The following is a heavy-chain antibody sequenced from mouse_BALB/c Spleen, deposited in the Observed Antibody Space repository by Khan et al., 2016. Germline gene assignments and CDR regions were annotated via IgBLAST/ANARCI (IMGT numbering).Heavy chain of an antibody. Sequence: QIQLVQSGPELKKPGETVRISCKASGYTFTTAGMQWVQKMPGKGLKWIGWINTHSGVPTYAEDFKGRFAFSLETSASTAYLQISNLKNEDTATYFCARTGNSGYYAMDYWSQGTSVTVSS. D-gene: IGHD2-1*01. CDR1: GYTFTTAG. J-gene: IGHJ4*01. CDR3: ARTGNSGYYAMDY. V-gene: IGHV9-4*02. CDR2: INTHSGVP.